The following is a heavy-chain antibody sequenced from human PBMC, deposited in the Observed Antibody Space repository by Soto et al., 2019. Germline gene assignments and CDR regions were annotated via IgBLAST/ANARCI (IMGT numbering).Heavy chain of an antibody. J-gene: IGHJ5*02. CDR3: ARSLEGTTMTNRFDP. CDR1: ADTFNSYS. V-gene: IGHV1-69*01. D-gene: IGHD4-17*01. CDR2: ITPVFGTA. Sequence: QVQLVQSGAEVKKPGSSVKVSCKASADTFNSYSLSWLRQAPGQRLEWMGGITPVFGTADYAQSFEDRLTITADDSTSTVSMELSSLRSDDTAVYYSARSLEGTTMTNRFDPWGQGALVTVSS.